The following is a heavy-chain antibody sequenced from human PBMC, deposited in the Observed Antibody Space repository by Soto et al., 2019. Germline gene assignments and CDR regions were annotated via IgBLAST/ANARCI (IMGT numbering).Heavy chain of an antibody. CDR3: ARSLWFGSNYGMDV. CDR1: GFTVSSNY. J-gene: IGHJ6*02. V-gene: IGHV3-53*01. CDR2: IYGGGST. D-gene: IGHD3-10*01. Sequence: VGSLRLSCAASGFTVSSNYMSWVRQAPGKGLEWVSVIYGGGSTYYADSVKGRFTISRDNSKNTLYLQMNSLRAEDTAVYYCARSLWFGSNYGMDVWGQGTTVTVSS.